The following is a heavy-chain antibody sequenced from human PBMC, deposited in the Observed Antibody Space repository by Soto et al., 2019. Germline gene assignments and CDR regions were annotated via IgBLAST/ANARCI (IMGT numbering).Heavy chain of an antibody. D-gene: IGHD2-15*01. CDR3: ARDFRDLYCKRPRCSPNANNWFDL. J-gene: IGHJ5*02. V-gene: IGHV1-18*01. CDR2: ISAYNGNT. CDR1: GYTFTTLG. Sequence: QVQLVQSGTEVKNPGASVKVSCKASGYTFTTLGITWVRQAPGQGLEWMGWISAYNGNTDYGQKLQDRLTMTIDTSTSTAYMELRSLRSDDTAVYYCARDFRDLYCKRPRCSPNANNWFDLWGQGSLVIVSS.